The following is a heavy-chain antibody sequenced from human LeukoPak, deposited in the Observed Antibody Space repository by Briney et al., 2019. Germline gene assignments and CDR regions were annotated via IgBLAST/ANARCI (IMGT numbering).Heavy chain of an antibody. CDR1: GFSVSNNY. Sequence: GGSLRLSCAASGFSVSNNYMSWVRQAPGKGLEWVSVIYSGGSTYYADSVKGRFTISRDNSKNTAYLQMNTLRVEDTAVYYCARGGSVPATRSFDYWGQGTLVTVSS. CDR3: ARGGSVPATRSFDY. D-gene: IGHD2-21*02. J-gene: IGHJ4*02. CDR2: IYSGGST. V-gene: IGHV3-66*01.